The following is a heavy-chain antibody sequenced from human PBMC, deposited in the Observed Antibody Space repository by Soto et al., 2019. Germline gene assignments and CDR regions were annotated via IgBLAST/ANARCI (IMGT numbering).Heavy chain of an antibody. CDR2: INHSGST. J-gene: IGHJ6*03. Sequence: SETLSLTCAVYGGSFSGYYWSWIRQPPGKGLEWIGEINHSGSTNYNPSLKSRVTISVDTSKNQFSLKLSSVTAADTAVYYCARVEGSSSSYYYYYMDVWGKGTTVTVSS. D-gene: IGHD6-6*01. CDR1: GGSFSGYY. CDR3: ARVEGSSSSYYYYYMDV. V-gene: IGHV4-34*01.